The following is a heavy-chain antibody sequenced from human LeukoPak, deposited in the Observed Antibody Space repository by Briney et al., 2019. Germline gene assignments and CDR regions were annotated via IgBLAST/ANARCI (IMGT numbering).Heavy chain of an antibody. Sequence: SETLSLTCTVSGGSISSSSYYWGWIRQPPGKGLEWIGSIYYSGSTYYNPSLKSRVTISVDTSKNQFSLKLSSVTAADAAVYYCARCYDFRSGTLYYLDYWGQGTLVTVSS. V-gene: IGHV4-39*07. CDR2: IYYSGST. CDR3: ARCYDFRSGTLYYLDY. D-gene: IGHD3-3*01. CDR1: GGSISSSSYY. J-gene: IGHJ4*02.